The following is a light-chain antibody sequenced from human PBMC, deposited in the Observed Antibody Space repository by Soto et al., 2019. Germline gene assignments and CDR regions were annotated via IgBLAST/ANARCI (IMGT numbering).Light chain of an antibody. J-gene: IGKJ4*01. CDR3: QQRSDWALT. V-gene: IGKV3D-20*02. CDR2: GAS. CDR1: QSVSNNY. Sequence: EIVLTQSPGTLSLSPGERATLSCRTSQSVSNNYLAWYQQKPGQAPRLLIYGASSRATGIPDRFSGSGSGTDFTLSISRLEPEDFAVYYGQQRSDWALTFGGGTKVE.